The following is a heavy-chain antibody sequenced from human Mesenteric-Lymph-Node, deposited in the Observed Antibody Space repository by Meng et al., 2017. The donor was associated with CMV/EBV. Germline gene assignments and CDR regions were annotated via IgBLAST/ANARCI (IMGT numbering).Heavy chain of an antibody. CDR1: GGSGSSGSYY. Sequence: CTFSGGSGSSGSYYWSWIRQPPGKRLEWIGYIYYSGSTNYHPSLKSRVTISVDTSKNQFSLKLSSVTAADTAVYYCARGSESASFDYWGQGTLVTVSS. J-gene: IGHJ4*02. CDR3: ARGSESASFDY. CDR2: IYYSGST. V-gene: IGHV4-61*01.